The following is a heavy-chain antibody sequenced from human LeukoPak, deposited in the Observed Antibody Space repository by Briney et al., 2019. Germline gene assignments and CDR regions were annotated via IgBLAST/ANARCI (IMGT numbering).Heavy chain of an antibody. CDR2: VYNRGTT. Sequence: SETLSLTCSVSGGSITSYYWSWIRQSPMKGLEWIGSVYNRGTTYYNPSLKRRVTISGDTSKNQLSLRMTYVTTADTAVYFCARDYGGNSGEFDPWGQGTLVTVSS. D-gene: IGHD4-23*01. V-gene: IGHV4-59*01. J-gene: IGHJ5*02. CDR3: ARDYGGNSGEFDP. CDR1: GGSITSYY.